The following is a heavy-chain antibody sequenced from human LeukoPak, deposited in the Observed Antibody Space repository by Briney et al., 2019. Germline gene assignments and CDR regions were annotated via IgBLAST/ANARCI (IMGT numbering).Heavy chain of an antibody. D-gene: IGHD2-2*01. CDR2: IWYDGSNK. CDR1: GFTFSSYG. Sequence: GRSLRLSCAASGFTFSSYGMHWVRQAPGKGLEWVAVIWYDGSNKYYADSVKGRFTISRDNSKNTLYLQMNSLRAEDTAVYYCAKDRGCSSTSCYSPYYFDYWGQGTLVTVSS. V-gene: IGHV3-33*06. CDR3: AKDRGCSSTSCYSPYYFDY. J-gene: IGHJ4*02.